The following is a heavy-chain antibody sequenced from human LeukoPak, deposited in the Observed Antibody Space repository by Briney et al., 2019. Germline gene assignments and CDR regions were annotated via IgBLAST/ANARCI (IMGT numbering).Heavy chain of an antibody. CDR1: GFTFSHYW. Sequence: GGSLRLSCVASGFTFSHYWMSWVRQAPGKGLEWVANINGDGSEKYHVDSVKGRFTISRDNAENSLFLQMNSLRAEDTAVYYCAKDKESKYQLLWPGYGDPGYYFDYWGQGTLVTVSS. V-gene: IGHV3-7*01. J-gene: IGHJ4*02. D-gene: IGHD2-2*01. CDR2: INGDGSEK. CDR3: AKDKESKYQLLWPGYGDPGYYFDY.